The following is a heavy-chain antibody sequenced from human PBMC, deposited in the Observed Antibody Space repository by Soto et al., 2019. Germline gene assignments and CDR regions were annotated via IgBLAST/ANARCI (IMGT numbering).Heavy chain of an antibody. CDR3: ARDGCSGGSCYSRWFDP. V-gene: IGHV4-59*01. CDR1: GGSISSYY. D-gene: IGHD2-15*01. J-gene: IGHJ5*02. Sequence: SETLSLTCTVSGGSISSYYWSWIRQPPGKGLEWIGYIYYSGSTNYNPSLKSRVTISVDTSKNQFSLKLSSVTAADTAVYYCARDGCSGGSCYSRWFDPWGQGTLVTVS. CDR2: IYYSGST.